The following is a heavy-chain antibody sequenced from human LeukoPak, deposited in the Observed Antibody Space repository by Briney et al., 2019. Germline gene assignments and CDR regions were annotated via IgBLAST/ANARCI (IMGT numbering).Heavy chain of an antibody. J-gene: IGHJ3*02. Sequence: GGSLRLSCAASGFTFSSYSMNWVRQAPGKGLEWVSSISSSSSYIYYADSVKGRFTISRDNAKNSLHLQMNSLRAEDTAVYYCARDPYYYDSSGYYYVPAFDIWGQGTMVTVSS. D-gene: IGHD3-22*01. CDR3: ARDPYYYDSSGYYYVPAFDI. CDR2: ISSSSSYI. CDR1: GFTFSSYS. V-gene: IGHV3-21*01.